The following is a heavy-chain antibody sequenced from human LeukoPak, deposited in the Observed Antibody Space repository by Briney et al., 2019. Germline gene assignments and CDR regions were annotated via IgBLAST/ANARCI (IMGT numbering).Heavy chain of an antibody. D-gene: IGHD6-6*01. CDR2: ISISGENT. CDR3: ARLISTSSSRFSDY. J-gene: IGHJ4*02. Sequence: GGSLRLACAASGFTFSSYAMSWVHQAPGKGLEWVSAISISGENTYYADSVKGRFTISRDTSRNTLYLQMHSLRAEGTAVYYCARLISTSSSRFSDYWGQGTLVTVSS. V-gene: IGHV3-23*01. CDR1: GFTFSSYA.